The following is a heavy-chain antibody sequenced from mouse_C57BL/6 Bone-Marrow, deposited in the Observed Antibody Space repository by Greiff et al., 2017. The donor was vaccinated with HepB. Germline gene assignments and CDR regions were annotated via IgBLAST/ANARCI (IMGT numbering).Heavy chain of an antibody. CDR1: GFNIKDDY. J-gene: IGHJ1*03. D-gene: IGHD1-1*01. CDR3: TTIYYYGSRGYWYFDV. CDR2: IDPENGDT. Sequence: VQLQQSGAELVRPGASVKLSCTASGFNIKDDYMHWVKQRPEQGLEWIGWIDPENGDTDYASKFQGKATITADTSSNTAYLQLSSLTSEDTAVYYCTTIYYYGSRGYWYFDVWGTGTTVTVSS. V-gene: IGHV14-4*01.